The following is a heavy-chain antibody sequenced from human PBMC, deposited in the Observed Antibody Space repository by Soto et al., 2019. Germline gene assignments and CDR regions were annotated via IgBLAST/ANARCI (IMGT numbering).Heavy chain of an antibody. Sequence: QVQLVQSGAEVKKPGSSVRVSCKASGDTFNTFAISWVRQAPGQGLEWMGGIIPIFGTPDYAQHFPGRVTISADESTNTAYLELSSLRSDDTAVDYCARSPGITGTRASQYAMDVWGQGTTVTVSS. CDR1: GDTFNTFA. D-gene: IGHD1-20*01. J-gene: IGHJ6*02. V-gene: IGHV1-69*01. CDR3: ARSPGITGTRASQYAMDV. CDR2: IIPIFGTP.